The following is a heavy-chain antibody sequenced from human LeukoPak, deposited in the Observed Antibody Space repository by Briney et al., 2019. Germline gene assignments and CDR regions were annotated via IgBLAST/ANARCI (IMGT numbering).Heavy chain of an antibody. V-gene: IGHV1-69*01. CDR1: GGTLSSYA. CDR3: ARGAANIAVAGTGYYFDY. J-gene: IGHJ4*02. CDR2: IIPIFGTA. Sequence: SVKVSCKASGGTLSSYAISWVRQAPGQGLEWMGGIIPIFGTANYAQKFQGRVTITADESTSTAYMELSSLRSEDTAVYYCARGAANIAVAGTGYYFDYWGQGTLVTVSS. D-gene: IGHD6-19*01.